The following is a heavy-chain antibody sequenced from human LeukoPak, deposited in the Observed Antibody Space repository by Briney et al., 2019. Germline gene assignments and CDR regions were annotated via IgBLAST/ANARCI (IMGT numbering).Heavy chain of an antibody. D-gene: IGHD3-9*01. CDR1: GGSISRYY. CDR3: ARGASLRYFDWLLPDYYYYYGMDV. CDR2: IYYSGST. J-gene: IGHJ6*02. V-gene: IGHV4-59*01. Sequence: SETLSLTCTVSGGSISRYYWSWIRQPPGKGLEWIGYIYYSGSTNYNPSLKSRVTISVDTSKNQFSLKLSSVTAADTAVYYCARGASLRYFDWLLPDYYYYYGMDVWGQGTTVTVSS.